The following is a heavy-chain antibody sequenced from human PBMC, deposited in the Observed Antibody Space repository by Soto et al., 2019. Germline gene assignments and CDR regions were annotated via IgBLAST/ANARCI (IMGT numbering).Heavy chain of an antibody. Sequence: SLRLSCAAPGFTFNTHWMHWVRQAPGKGLVWVSRINSDGSATSHAESVKGRFTISRDNAKNTLYLHMNSLRAEDSAVYYCARGWVEGLSRQPPSDFWGQGTLVTVSS. J-gene: IGHJ4*02. V-gene: IGHV3-74*01. CDR2: INSDGSAT. CDR1: GFTFNTHW. D-gene: IGHD3-3*01. CDR3: ARGWVEGLSRQPPSDF.